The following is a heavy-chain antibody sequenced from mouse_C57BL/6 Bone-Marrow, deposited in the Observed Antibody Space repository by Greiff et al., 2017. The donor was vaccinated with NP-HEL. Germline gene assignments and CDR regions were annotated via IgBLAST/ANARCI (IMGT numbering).Heavy chain of an antibody. CDR3: ARAIITTVVAQNYFDY. V-gene: IGHV5-9*01. CDR2: ISGGGGNT. Sequence: EVMLVESGGGLVKPGGSLKLSCAASGFTFSSYTMSWVRQTPEKRLEWVATISGGGGNTYYPDSVKGRFTISRDNAKNTLYLQMSSLRSEDTALYYCARAIITTVVAQNYFDYWGQGTTLTVSS. CDR1: GFTFSSYT. D-gene: IGHD1-1*01. J-gene: IGHJ2*01.